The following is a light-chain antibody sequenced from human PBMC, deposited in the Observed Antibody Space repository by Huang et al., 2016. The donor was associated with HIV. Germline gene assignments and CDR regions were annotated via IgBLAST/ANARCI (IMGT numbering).Light chain of an antibody. CDR1: QTVSSN. CDR2: DAS. Sequence: EIVMTQSPATLSVSPGERATLSCRASQTVSSNLAWYQQKPGQAPRLLIYDASTRATGIPARFSGSGSGTEFTLTINSLQSEDFAVYYCQQYHNWPPITFGQRTRLEIK. V-gene: IGKV3-15*01. CDR3: QQYHNWPPIT. J-gene: IGKJ5*01.